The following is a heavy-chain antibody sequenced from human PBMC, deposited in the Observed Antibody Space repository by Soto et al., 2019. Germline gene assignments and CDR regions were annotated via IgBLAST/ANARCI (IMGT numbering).Heavy chain of an antibody. J-gene: IGHJ6*02. V-gene: IGHV1-18*04. CDR1: GYTFTSNS. CDR3: ARISSASSGWLPDYWGQGALVTVSSGKIYYGMDV. CDR2: INVYNGNT. Sequence: ASVKVSCKASGYTFTSNSIGWVRQAPGQGLEWMGWINVYNGNTKYAQQLQGRVTLTTDTSTSTAYMDLRSLRSDDTAVYYCARISSASSGWLPDYWGQGALVTVSSGKIYYGMDVWGQGTTVTVSS. D-gene: IGHD6-19*01.